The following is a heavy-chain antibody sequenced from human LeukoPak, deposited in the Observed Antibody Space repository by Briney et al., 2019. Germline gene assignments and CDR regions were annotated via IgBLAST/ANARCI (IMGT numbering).Heavy chain of an antibody. J-gene: IGHJ3*02. D-gene: IGHD4-17*01. V-gene: IGHV1-2*02. CDR2: INPNSGGT. CDR3: ATSSLIFGDYEAFDI. CDR1: GYTFTDYH. Sequence: GASVTVSFKASGYTFTDYHIHWVRQAPGQGLEWMGWINPNSGGTSYVPEFQGRATITRDTSTSTAYMELSRLRSDDTAVYYCATSSLIFGDYEAFDIWGHGTVVTVSS.